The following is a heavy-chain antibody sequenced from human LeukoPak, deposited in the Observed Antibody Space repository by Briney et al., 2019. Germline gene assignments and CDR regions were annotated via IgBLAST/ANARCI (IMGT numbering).Heavy chain of an antibody. CDR1: GYSFTSYW. D-gene: IGHD3-10*01. J-gene: IGHJ5*02. CDR2: IYPGDSDT. V-gene: IGHV5-51*01. Sequence: KDGESLKISCKGSGYSFTSYWIGWVRQMPGKGLEWMGIIYPGDSDTRYSPSFQGQVTISADKSISTAYLQWSSLKASDTAIYYCARPVMVRGVINWFDPWGQGTLVTVSS. CDR3: ARPVMVRGVINWFDP.